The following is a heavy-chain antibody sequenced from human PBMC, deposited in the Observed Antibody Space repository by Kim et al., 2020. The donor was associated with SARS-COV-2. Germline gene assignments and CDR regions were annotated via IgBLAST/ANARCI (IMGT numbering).Heavy chain of an antibody. CDR3: AREFNHGSGSPIPDY. V-gene: IGHV1-2*02. J-gene: IGHJ4*02. Sequence: ASVKFSCKTSGYIFSAYYIHWVRQAPGQGLQWMGWINPKKDGTNYAQKFQDRVTLTRDTSINTVYMELNSLRSDDTAVYYCAREFNHGSGSPIPDYWGQGTLVTVSS. D-gene: IGHD3-10*01. CDR1: GYIFSAYY. CDR2: INPKKDGT.